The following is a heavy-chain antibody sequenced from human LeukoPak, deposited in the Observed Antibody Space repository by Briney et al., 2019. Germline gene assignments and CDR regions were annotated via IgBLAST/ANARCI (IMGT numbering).Heavy chain of an antibody. CDR1: GGSISSSSYY. D-gene: IGHD3-3*01. CDR2: IYYSGST. CDR3: ARPLRVGTIFGVVIPDAFDI. Sequence: SETLSLTCTVSGGSISSSSYYWGGIRQPPGKGLEWIGRIYYSGSTYYNPSLKSRVTISVDTSKNQFSLKLSSATAADTAVYYCARPLRVGTIFGVVIPDAFDIWGQGTMVTVSS. V-gene: IGHV4-39*01. J-gene: IGHJ3*02.